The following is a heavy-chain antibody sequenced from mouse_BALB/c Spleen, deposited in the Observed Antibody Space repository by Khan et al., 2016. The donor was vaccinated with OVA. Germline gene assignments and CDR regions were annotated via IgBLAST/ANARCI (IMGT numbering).Heavy chain of an antibody. Sequence: EVELVESGGDLVKPGGSLKLSCAASGFTFSTYGMSWVRQAPDKRLEWVATVSTGGSYTYYPDSVKGRFTISRDNAKNTLYLQMSGLRSEDTAMFYCTTPAYYYDSEGFAYWGQGTLVTVSA. CDR1: GFTFSTYG. J-gene: IGHJ3*01. CDR2: VSTGGSYT. D-gene: IGHD1-1*01. CDR3: TTPAYYYDSEGFAY. V-gene: IGHV5-6*01.